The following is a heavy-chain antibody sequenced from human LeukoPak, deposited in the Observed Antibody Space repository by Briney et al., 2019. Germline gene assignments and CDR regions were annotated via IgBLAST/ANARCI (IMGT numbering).Heavy chain of an antibody. D-gene: IGHD6-19*01. V-gene: IGHV4-39*02. CDR3: ARNASSGWFDF. J-gene: IGHJ4*02. CDR1: DDSISTPFYY. CDR2: IYNSVST. Sequence: SETLSLTCTDSDDSISTPFYYWGWIRQPPGKGLEWIGSIYNSVSTFYNPSLKSRVTISIDTSRNHFSLRLTSVNVADTAVYYCARNASSGWFDFWGQGILVTVSS.